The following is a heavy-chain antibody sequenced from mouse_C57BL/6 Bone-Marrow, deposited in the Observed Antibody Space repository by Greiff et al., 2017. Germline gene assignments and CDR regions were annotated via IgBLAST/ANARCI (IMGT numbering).Heavy chain of an antibody. D-gene: IGHD2-12*01. J-gene: IGHJ2*01. Sequence: QVQLQQPGAELVKPGASVKLSCKASGYTFTSYWMHWVKQRPGQGLEWIGMIHPNSGSTNYNEKFKSKATLTVDKSSSTAYMQLSSLTSEDSAVYYCAIPLYYSHVGYWGQGTTLTVSS. CDR3: AIPLYYSHVGY. CDR2: IHPNSGST. CDR1: GYTFTSYW. V-gene: IGHV1-64*01.